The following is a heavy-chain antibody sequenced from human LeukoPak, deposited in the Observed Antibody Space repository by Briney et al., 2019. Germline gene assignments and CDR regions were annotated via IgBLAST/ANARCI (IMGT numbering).Heavy chain of an antibody. CDR3: ARCFTSGYYSPFDN. D-gene: IGHD3-22*01. CDR1: GGSFSGYY. CDR2: INHSGST. V-gene: IGHV4-34*01. Sequence: PSETLSLTCAVYGGSFSGYYWSWIRQPPGKGLEWIGEINHSGSTNYNPSLKSRVTISVDTSKNQFSLKLSSVTAADTAVYYCARCFTSGYYSPFDNWGQGTLVTVSS. J-gene: IGHJ4*02.